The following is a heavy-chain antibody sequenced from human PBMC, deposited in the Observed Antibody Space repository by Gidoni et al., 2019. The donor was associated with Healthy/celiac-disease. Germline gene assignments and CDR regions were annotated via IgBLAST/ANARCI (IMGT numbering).Heavy chain of an antibody. D-gene: IGHD3-10*01. J-gene: IGHJ4*02. CDR1: GLPCSSYI. CDR3: ARWMESMVRGFGVDY. V-gene: IGHV3-21*01. CDR2: ISSSSSYI. Sequence: EVQLVEPGGGLVKPGGALRLSGAAYGLPCSSYIMNWVRQAPGTGLACGSSISSSSSYIYYADSVKGRFTTSRDNAPNSLYLQMNSLTAEDTAVYYCARWMESMVRGFGVDYWGQGTLVTVSS.